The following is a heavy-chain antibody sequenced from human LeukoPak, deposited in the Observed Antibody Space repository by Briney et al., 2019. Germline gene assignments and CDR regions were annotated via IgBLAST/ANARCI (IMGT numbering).Heavy chain of an antibody. J-gene: IGHJ4*02. Sequence: GGSLRLSCAASGFTFDDYAMHWVRQAPGKGLEWVSGISCNSGSIGYADSVKGRFTISRDNAKNSLYLQMNSLRAEDTAVYYCARDRGSYYGSGSYYTYWGQGTLVTVSS. V-gene: IGHV3-9*01. D-gene: IGHD3-10*01. CDR3: ARDRGSYYGSGSYYTY. CDR2: ISCNSGSI. CDR1: GFTFDDYA.